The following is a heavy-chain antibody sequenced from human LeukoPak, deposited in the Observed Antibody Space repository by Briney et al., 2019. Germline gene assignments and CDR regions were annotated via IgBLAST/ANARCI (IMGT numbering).Heavy chain of an antibody. CDR3: ATLPFDF. J-gene: IGHJ4*02. CDR1: AYTFTDYN. CDR2: INPNSGGT. Sequence: GASVTVSCTSSAYTFTDYNIHWERQAHGQGNEWMGWINPNSGGTNYAQKFQGRVTMTRDTAIGTAYMDLSSLISDDAAVYYCATLPFDFWGQGTLVTVSS. V-gene: IGHV1-2*02.